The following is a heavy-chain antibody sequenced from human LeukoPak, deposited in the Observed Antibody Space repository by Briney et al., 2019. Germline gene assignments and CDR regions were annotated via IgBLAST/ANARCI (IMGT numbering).Heavy chain of an antibody. Sequence: SVKVSCKASGGNLGNYAISWVRQAPGQGLEWMGRIVPIFGSTNFAQRFQDRLTIAADKATNTLYLELTNLRSDDTAVYYCAREPGGVRRYFDYWDQGTLVTVSS. J-gene: IGHJ4*02. CDR3: AREPGGVRRYFDY. D-gene: IGHD1-26*01. CDR2: IVPIFGST. V-gene: IGHV1-69*06. CDR1: GGNLGNYA.